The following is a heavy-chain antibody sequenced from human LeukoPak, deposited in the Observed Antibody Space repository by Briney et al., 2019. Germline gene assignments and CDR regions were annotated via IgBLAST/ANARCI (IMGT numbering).Heavy chain of an antibody. CDR3: ARVGAVAGTVDY. Sequence: ASVKVSCKASGYTFTSYDINWVRQATGQGLEWMGWMNPNSGNTGYAQKFQGRVTMTTDTSTSTAYMELRSLRSDDTAVYYCARVGAVAGTVDYWGQGTLVTVSS. CDR2: MNPNSGNT. V-gene: IGHV1-8*02. CDR1: GYTFTSYD. D-gene: IGHD6-19*01. J-gene: IGHJ4*02.